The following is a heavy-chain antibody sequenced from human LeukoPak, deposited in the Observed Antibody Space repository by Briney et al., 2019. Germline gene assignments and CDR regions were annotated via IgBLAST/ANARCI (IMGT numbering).Heavy chain of an antibody. CDR2: IYFIGST. J-gene: IGHJ4*02. V-gene: IGHV4-59*01. D-gene: IGHD5-24*01. CDR1: GGSISNYL. Sequence: SETLSLTCSVSGGSISNYLWSWIRQPPGKGLEWIGYIYFIGSTNYNPSLKSRVTISVDTSKNQFSLKLRSVTAADTAVYYCASTRRDGYPFDYWGQGTLVTVSS. CDR3: ASTRRDGYPFDY.